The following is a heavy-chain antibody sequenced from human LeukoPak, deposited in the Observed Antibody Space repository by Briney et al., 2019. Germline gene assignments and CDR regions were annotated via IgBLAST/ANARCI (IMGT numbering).Heavy chain of an antibody. CDR3: ARVLSAAGFDFDY. CDR1: GFTFSSYS. CDR2: ISSSSSYM. Sequence: PGGSPRLSCAASGFTFSSYSMNWVRQAPGKGLEWVSSISSSSSYMYYADSVKGRFTISRDNAKNSLYLQMNSLRAEDTAVYYCARVLSAAGFDFDYWGQGTLVTVSS. D-gene: IGHD3-10*01. J-gene: IGHJ4*02. V-gene: IGHV3-21*01.